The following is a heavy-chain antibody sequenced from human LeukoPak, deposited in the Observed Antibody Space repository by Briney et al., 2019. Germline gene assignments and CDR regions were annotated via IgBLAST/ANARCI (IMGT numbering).Heavy chain of an antibody. CDR3: ARGRPHGNDY. J-gene: IGHJ4*02. V-gene: IGHV3-74*01. CDR1: GVTFSSYW. D-gene: IGHD4-23*01. Sequence: GGSLRLSCTASGVTFSSYWMHWVRQAPGKGLMWVSRIHGDGSSTSTSYADSVKGRFTISSDNAKNTLYLQMDSLRAEDTAVYYCARGRPHGNDYWGQGTLVTVSS. CDR2: IHGDGSSTST.